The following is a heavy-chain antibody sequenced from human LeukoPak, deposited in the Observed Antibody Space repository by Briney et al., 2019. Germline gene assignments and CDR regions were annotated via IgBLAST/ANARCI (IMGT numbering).Heavy chain of an antibody. CDR2: IYHSGST. CDR1: GGSISSGGYY. V-gene: IGHV4-30-2*01. J-gene: IGHJ4*02. Sequence: SETLSLTCTVSGGSISSGGYYWSWIRQPPGKGLEWIGYIYHSGSTYYNPSLKSRVTISVDTSKNQFSLKLSSVTAADTAVYYCASENYYDSSGYFDYWGQGTLVTVSS. CDR3: ASENYYDSSGYFDY. D-gene: IGHD3-22*01.